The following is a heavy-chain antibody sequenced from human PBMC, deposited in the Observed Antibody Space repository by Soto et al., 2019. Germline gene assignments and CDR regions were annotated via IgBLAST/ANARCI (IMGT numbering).Heavy chain of an antibody. CDR2: LSANNGNT. J-gene: IGHJ6*02. CDR3: ATAFNIAVAEVWYYGMDG. V-gene: IGHV1-18*01. D-gene: IGHD6-19*01. CDR1: GYTCTSYG. Sequence: ASVKVSCKASGYTCTSYGISWVRQAPGQGLEWMGWLSANNGNTNDAQKLQGRVTMTTDTSTSTTYMELRCLRSDDTAVYYCATAFNIAVAEVWYYGMDGWGQGTTLSFSS.